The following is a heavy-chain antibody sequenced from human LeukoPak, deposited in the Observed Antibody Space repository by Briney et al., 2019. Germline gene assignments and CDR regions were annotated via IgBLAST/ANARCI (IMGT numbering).Heavy chain of an antibody. D-gene: IGHD3-16*01. Sequence: GGSLRLSCAASGFTFGTYWMHWVRQAPGKGLVWVSRINTDGSSTNYADSVKGRFTISRDNAKNTVYLQMNSLRAEDTAVYYCANGAFRLYYIDVWGKGTTVTVSS. CDR3: ANGAFRLYYIDV. J-gene: IGHJ6*03. CDR2: INTDGSST. V-gene: IGHV3-74*01. CDR1: GFTFGTYW.